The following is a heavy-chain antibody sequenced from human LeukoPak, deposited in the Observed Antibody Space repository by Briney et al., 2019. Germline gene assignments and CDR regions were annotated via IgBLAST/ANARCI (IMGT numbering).Heavy chain of an antibody. CDR2: ISWNSAYI. CDR3: AKYDKSVGGFDH. J-gene: IGHJ5*02. Sequence: PGRSLRLSCEASGFTFDDCIMHWVRQVPGRGLEWVSSISWNSAYIYYADSVKDRFTISRDNAKNSVFLQMNSLRADDTAFYYCAKYDKSVGGFDHWGQGTLVTVSS. D-gene: IGHD3-9*01. CDR1: GFTFDDCI. V-gene: IGHV3-9*01.